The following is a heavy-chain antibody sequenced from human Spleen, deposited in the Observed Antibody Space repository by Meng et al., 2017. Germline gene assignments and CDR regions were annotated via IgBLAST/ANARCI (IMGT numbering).Heavy chain of an antibody. CDR2: ITPGSGNT. J-gene: IGHJ4*02. D-gene: IGHD2-21*01. Sequence: QVQLVQSGAEVKKPGASVKVSCKASGYTFTSYAMHWVRQAPGQSLEWMGWITPGSGNTKYSQKFQGRLTITTDTSASTAYMELSSLKSEDTAVYYCARGSTPIYYFDYWGQGTLVTVSS. CDR3: ARGSTPIYYFDY. CDR1: GYTFTSYA. V-gene: IGHV1-3*01.